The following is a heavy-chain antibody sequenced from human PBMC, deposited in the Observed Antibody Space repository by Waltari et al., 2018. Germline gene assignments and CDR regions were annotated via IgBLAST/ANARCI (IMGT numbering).Heavy chain of an antibody. D-gene: IGHD2-21*01. CDR2: IYYSGST. Sequence: QLQLQESGPGLVKPSETLSLTCTVSGGSIRSSSYSWGWLRQPPGKGLEWIGSIYYSGSTYYNPSLKSRVTISVDTPKNQFSLKLSSVTAADTAVYYCARAGAYCGGDCYFDYWGQGTLVTVSS. CDR3: ARAGAYCGGDCYFDY. J-gene: IGHJ4*02. CDR1: GGSIRSSSYS. V-gene: IGHV4-39*07.